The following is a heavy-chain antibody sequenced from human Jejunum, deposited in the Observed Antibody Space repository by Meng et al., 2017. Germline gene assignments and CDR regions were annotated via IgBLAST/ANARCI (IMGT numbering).Heavy chain of an antibody. D-gene: IGHD3-3*01. V-gene: IGHV3-48*04. CDR3: ASYVSGYERGFDY. CDR1: GFSFSTYW. CDR2: ISGSGDTI. Sequence: GESLKISCVATGFSFSTYWMSWVRQAPGKGLEWVSYISGSGDTIYNADTVNGRFTISRDNAKKSLYLQMNRLRAEDTAVYYCASYVSGYERGFDYWGQGTLVTVSS. J-gene: IGHJ4*02.